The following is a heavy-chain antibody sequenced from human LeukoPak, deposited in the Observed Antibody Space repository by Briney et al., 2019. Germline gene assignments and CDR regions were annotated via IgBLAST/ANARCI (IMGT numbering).Heavy chain of an antibody. CDR2: INGGGNT. Sequence: GGSLRLSCAASGFTFSGYAMNWVRQAPGKGLEWVSSINGGGNTFYADSVKGRFAISRDNTKNSLYLQMNGLRAEDTAVYYCARDPAEADCWGQGTLVTVSS. J-gene: IGHJ4*02. CDR3: ARDPAEADC. CDR1: GFTFSGYA. V-gene: IGHV3-21*06.